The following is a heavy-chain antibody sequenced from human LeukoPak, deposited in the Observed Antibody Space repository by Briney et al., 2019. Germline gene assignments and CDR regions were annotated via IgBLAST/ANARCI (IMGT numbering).Heavy chain of an antibody. Sequence: GGSLRLSCAASGFTSSSYSMNWVRQAPGKGLEWVSSISSSSSFIYYADSVKGRFTISRDNAKNSLYLQMNSLRAEDTAVYYCARDSDSSGWIDAFDIWGQGTMVTVSS. CDR3: ARDSDSSGWIDAFDI. CDR2: ISSSSSFI. D-gene: IGHD6-19*01. J-gene: IGHJ3*02. V-gene: IGHV3-21*06. CDR1: GFTSSSYS.